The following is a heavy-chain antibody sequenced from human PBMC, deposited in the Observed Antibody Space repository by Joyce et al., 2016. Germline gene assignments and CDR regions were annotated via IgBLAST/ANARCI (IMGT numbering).Heavy chain of an antibody. D-gene: IGHD3-10*01. CDR1: GFTFNVAW. V-gene: IGHV3-15*01. Sequence: EVQVAEYGGGLVKPGGSLRLSCAASGFTFNVAWMTWVRQAPGKGLERVCRIKSKTSGETTEYAAPVKGRFTISRDDSKNTVSLQMNGLRTEDTAVYFCAADVAEVGFGELDHWGQGTLVTVSS. CDR3: AADVAEVGFGELDH. J-gene: IGHJ4*02. CDR2: IKSKTSGETT.